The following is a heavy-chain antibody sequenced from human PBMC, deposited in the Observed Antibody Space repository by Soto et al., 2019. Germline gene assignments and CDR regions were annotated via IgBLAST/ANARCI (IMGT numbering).Heavy chain of an antibody. CDR3: AKEVTGTAYYYYYYMDV. V-gene: IGHV3-23*01. CDR1: GFTFSSYA. D-gene: IGHD1-7*01. J-gene: IGHJ6*03. CDR2: ISGSGGST. Sequence: LRLSCAASGFTFSSYAMSWVRQAPGKGLEWVSAISGSGGSTYYADSVKGRFTISRDNSKNTLYLQMNSLRAEDTAVYYCAKEVTGTAYYYYYYMDVWGKGTTVTVSS.